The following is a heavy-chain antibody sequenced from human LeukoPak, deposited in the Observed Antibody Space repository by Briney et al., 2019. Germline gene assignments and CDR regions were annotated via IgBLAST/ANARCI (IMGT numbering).Heavy chain of an antibody. V-gene: IGHV4-4*09. J-gene: IGHJ5*02. Sequence: SETLSLTCTVSGGSISSYYWSWIRQPPGKGLEWIGYIYTSGSTNYNPSLKSRVTISVDTSKNQFSLKLSSVTAADTAVYYCARVRYEFWSGYPFVDPWGQGTLVTVSS. D-gene: IGHD3-3*01. CDR2: IYTSGST. CDR1: GGSISSYY. CDR3: ARVRYEFWSGYPFVDP.